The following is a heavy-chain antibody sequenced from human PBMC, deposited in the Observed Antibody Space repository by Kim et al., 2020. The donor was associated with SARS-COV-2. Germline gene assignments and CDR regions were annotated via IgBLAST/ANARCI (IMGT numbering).Heavy chain of an antibody. CDR3: ARAKWELLRLDP. J-gene: IGHJ5*02. CDR2: INAGNGNT. Sequence: ASVKVSCKASGYTFTSYAMHWVRQAPGQRLEWMGWINAGNGNTKYSQKFQGRVTITRDTSASTAYMELSSLRSEDTAVYYCARAKWELLRLDPWGQGTLVTVSS. D-gene: IGHD1-26*01. CDR1: GYTFTSYA. V-gene: IGHV1-3*01.